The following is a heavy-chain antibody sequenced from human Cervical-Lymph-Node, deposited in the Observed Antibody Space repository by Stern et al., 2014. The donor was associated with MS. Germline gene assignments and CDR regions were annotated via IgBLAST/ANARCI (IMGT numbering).Heavy chain of an antibody. CDR2: INTYTGSP. V-gene: IGHV7-4-1*02. CDR1: GYTFTTYS. J-gene: IGHJ5*02. CDR3: ARVPHPGQQPALNWFDP. D-gene: IGHD6-13*01. Sequence: QVQLEESGSELRKPGASVKVSCKASGYTFTTYSLNWVRQAPGQGLEWLGWINTYTGSPTYAQGFTGRFVFSLDTSVSTAYLQISSLKTEDTAVYYCARVPHPGQQPALNWFDPWGQGTLVTVSS.